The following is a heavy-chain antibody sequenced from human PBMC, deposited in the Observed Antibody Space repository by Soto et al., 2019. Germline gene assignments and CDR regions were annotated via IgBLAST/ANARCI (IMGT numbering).Heavy chain of an antibody. CDR1: GYTFTSYG. D-gene: IGHD2-15*01. V-gene: IGHV1-18*01. CDR2: ISAYNGNT. J-gene: IGHJ6*02. Sequence: QVQLVQSGAEVKKPGASVKVSCKASGYTFTSYGISWVRQAPGQGLEWMGWISAYNGNTNYAQKLQGRDTMTTDTSTSRAYMELRSLRSDDTAVYYCARSGDILYRQAGVYGMDVWGQGTTVTVSS. CDR3: ARSGDILYRQAGVYGMDV.